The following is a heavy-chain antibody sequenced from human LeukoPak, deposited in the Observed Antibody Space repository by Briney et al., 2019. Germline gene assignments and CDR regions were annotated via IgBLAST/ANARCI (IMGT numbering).Heavy chain of an antibody. D-gene: IGHD5-24*01. CDR1: GGTFSSYA. V-gene: IGHV1-69*05. Sequence: ASVKVSCKASGGTFSSYAISWVRQAPGQGLEWMGGIIPIFGTANYAQKFQGRVTITTDESTGTAYMELSSLRSEDTAVYYCACPLLEMATIMEGCGYWGQGTLVTVSS. J-gene: IGHJ4*02. CDR2: IIPIFGTA. CDR3: ACPLLEMATIMEGCGY.